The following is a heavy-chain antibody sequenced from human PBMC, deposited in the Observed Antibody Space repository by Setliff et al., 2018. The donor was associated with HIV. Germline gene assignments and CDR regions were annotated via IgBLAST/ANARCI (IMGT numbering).Heavy chain of an antibody. J-gene: IGHJ4*02. V-gene: IGHV4-39*01. D-gene: IGHD3-22*01. CDR3: ASLPPLYDSSGNYFDY. Sequence: SETLSLTCSVSGDSISSSSYYWGWIRQPPGKGLEWIGSIYYSGSTYYNPSLNSRATISVDASKNQFSLKLSSVTAADTAVYYCASLPPLYDSSGNYFDYWGQGTLVTVSS. CDR1: GDSISSSSYY. CDR2: IYYSGST.